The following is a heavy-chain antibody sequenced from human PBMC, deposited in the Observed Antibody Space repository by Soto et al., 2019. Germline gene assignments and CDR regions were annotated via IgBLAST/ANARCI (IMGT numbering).Heavy chain of an antibody. CDR3: AKWRGYSS. J-gene: IGHJ5*02. CDR1: GFTFSSYG. D-gene: IGHD5-18*01. Sequence: QVQLVESGGGVVQPGRSLRLSCAASGFTFSSYGMHWVRQAPGKGLEWVAVISYDGSNKYYADSVKGRFTISRDNSKNTLYLQMNSMRAEDTAVYYCAKWRGYSSWGQGTLVTVSS. CDR2: ISYDGSNK. V-gene: IGHV3-30*18.